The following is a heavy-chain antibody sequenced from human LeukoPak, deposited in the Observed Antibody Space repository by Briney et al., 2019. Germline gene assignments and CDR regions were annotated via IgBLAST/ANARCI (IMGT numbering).Heavy chain of an antibody. V-gene: IGHV4-59*01. D-gene: IGHD1-26*01. J-gene: IGHJ6*02. Sequence: SETLSLTCTVSGGSISSYYWSWIRQPPGKGLEWIGYIYYSGSTNYNPSLKSRVTISVDTSKNQFSLKLSSVTAADTAVCYCASLMGATDYYYYGMDVWGQGTTVTVSS. CDR1: GGSISSYY. CDR3: ASLMGATDYYYYGMDV. CDR2: IYYSGST.